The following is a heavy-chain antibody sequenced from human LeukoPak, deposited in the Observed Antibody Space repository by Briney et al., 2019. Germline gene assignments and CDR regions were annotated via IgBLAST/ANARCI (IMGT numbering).Heavy chain of an antibody. CDR3: ALVTAGNWWFDP. J-gene: IGHJ5*02. D-gene: IGHD2-21*02. Sequence: ASVKVSCKASAYTFTAYHMHWVRQALGQGLEWMGWINPNSGGTNYAQKLQGRVTLTRDTSISTGYMELSSLRSDDTAAYYCALVTAGNWWFDPWGQGTLVTVSS. CDR2: INPNSGGT. CDR1: AYTFTAYH. V-gene: IGHV1-2*02.